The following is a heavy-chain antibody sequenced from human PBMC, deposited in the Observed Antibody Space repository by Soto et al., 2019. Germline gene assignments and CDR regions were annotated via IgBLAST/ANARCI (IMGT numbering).Heavy chain of an antibody. CDR2: INHSGST. J-gene: IGHJ4*02. CDR3: ARDLGATHFDY. V-gene: IGHV4-34*01. CDR1: GGSFSGYY. D-gene: IGHD1-26*01. Sequence: SETLSLTCAVYGGSFSGYYWSWIRQPPGKGLEWIGQINHSGSTNYNPSLKSRVTISVDTSKNQFSLKLSSVTAADTAVYYCARDLGATHFDYWGQGTLVTVSS.